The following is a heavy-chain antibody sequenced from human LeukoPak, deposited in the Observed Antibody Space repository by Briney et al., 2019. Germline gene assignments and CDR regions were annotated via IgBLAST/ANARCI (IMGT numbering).Heavy chain of an antibody. CDR2: INHSGST. V-gene: IGHV4-34*01. Sequence: PSETLSLTCGVYGGSFSGYYWNWIRQPPGKGLEWIGEINHSGSTNYNPSLKSRVTISVDTSKNQFSLKLSSVTAADTAVYYCARKVVVVVAAMHDAFDIWGQGTMVTVSS. CDR1: GGSFSGYY. J-gene: IGHJ3*02. D-gene: IGHD2-2*01. CDR3: ARKVVVVVAAMHDAFDI.